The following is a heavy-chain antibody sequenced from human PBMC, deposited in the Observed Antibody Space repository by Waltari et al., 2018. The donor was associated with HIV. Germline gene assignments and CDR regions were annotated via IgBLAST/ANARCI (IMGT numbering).Heavy chain of an antibody. V-gene: IGHV3-15*07. CDR1: GLTFGYVW. CDR3: FIQPRGTGGYYFVGGGY. J-gene: IGHJ4*02. D-gene: IGHD3-10*01. Sequence: EVEVVESGGGLIKPRGSLRLCCRASGLTFGYVWINGARWSPGKGLEWVGRVKKQTEGGATDYAAPVQGRFTVSRDDSQYTAFLQLNSLKAEDTGVYYCFIQPRGTGGYYFVGGGYWGQGTPVIVSA. CDR2: VKKQTEGGAT.